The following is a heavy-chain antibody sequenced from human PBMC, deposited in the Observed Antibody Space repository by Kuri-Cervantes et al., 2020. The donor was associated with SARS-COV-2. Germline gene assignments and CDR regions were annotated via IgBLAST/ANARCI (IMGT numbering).Heavy chain of an antibody. V-gene: IGHV3-43*02. Sequence: GESLKISCAASGFTFDDYAMHWVRQAPGKGLEWVSLISGDGGSTYYADSVKGRFTISRDNSKNTLYLQMNSLRAEDTAVYFCVRGSWDDFWSGFYNDFDYWGQGTLVSVSS. CDR2: ISGDGGST. CDR1: GFTFDDYA. CDR3: VRGSWDDFWSGFYNDFDY. J-gene: IGHJ4*02. D-gene: IGHD3-3*01.